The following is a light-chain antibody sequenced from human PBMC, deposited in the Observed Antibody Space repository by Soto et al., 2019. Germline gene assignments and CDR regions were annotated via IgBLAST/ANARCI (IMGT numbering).Light chain of an antibody. CDR1: QSIGSW. J-gene: IGKJ4*01. V-gene: IGKV1-5*03. CDR3: QQYNGYRLA. CDR2: KAS. Sequence: DTQINQSPSTLSASVGDRVPITFRASQSIGSWLAWYQQKPGKAPKLLIYKASTLESGVPSRFSGSGSGTEFTLTISSLQADDFAIYYCQQYNGYRLAFGGGTKVDIK.